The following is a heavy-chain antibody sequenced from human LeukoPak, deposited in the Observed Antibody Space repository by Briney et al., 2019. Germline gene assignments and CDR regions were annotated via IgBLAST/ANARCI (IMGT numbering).Heavy chain of an antibody. V-gene: IGHV4-59*02. J-gene: IGHJ5*02. Sequence: SETLSLTCTVSGDSVSSYYWSWIRQPPGKGLEWIGYIYYSGSTSYNPSLKSRVSISVDTSKNQFSLNLSSVTAADTAVYYCARGGYSGSDWTTWGQGTRVTVSS. CDR1: GDSVSSYY. CDR2: IYYSGST. CDR3: ARGGYSGSDWTT. D-gene: IGHD5-12*01.